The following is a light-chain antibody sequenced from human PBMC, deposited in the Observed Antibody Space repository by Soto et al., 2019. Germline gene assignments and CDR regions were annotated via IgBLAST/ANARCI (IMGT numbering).Light chain of an antibody. V-gene: IGKV1-6*01. Sequence: AIQMTQSPSSLSASVGDRVTVTCRASQGIGTDLVWYQQKPGKAPKLLIFAASTLQSGVPSRFSGSGSGTDFTLTISSLQPEDFATYFCLQDISYPLTFGGGTKLEI. CDR3: LQDISYPLT. CDR2: AAS. CDR1: QGIGTD. J-gene: IGKJ4*01.